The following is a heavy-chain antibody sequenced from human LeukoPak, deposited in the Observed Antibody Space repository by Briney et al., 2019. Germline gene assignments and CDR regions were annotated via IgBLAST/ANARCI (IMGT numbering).Heavy chain of an antibody. CDR2: IYTRGST. D-gene: IGHD1-26*01. CDR1: GGSISSGSYY. Sequence: PSETLSLTCTVSGGSISSGSYYWSWIRQPAGKGLEWIGRIYTRGSTNYNPSLKSRVTISVDTSKNQFSLKLSSVTAADTAVYHCARSPYLGTYGYGPWELPVSYFDYWGQGTLVTVSS. V-gene: IGHV4-61*02. J-gene: IGHJ4*02. CDR3: ARSPYLGTYGYGPWELPVSYFDY.